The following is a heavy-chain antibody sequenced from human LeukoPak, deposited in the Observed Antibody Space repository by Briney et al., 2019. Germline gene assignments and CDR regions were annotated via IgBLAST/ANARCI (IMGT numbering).Heavy chain of an antibody. V-gene: IGHV3-33*06. Sequence: PGGSLRLSCEASGFSFSNYGMHWVRQAPGKGLEWVAVRWDDGSYKYYADSVKGRFNIFRVNSKNTLYLQINSLRAEDTAVYYCAKPTRGSGSFLIDYWGQGTLVTVSS. CDR1: GFSFSNYG. D-gene: IGHD1-26*01. J-gene: IGHJ4*02. CDR3: AKPTRGSGSFLIDY. CDR2: RWDDGSYK.